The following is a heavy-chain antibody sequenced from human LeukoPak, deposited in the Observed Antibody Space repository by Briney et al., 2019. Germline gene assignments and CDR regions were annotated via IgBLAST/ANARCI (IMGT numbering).Heavy chain of an antibody. J-gene: IGHJ5*02. CDR3: ARGATTTRFGRFDP. V-gene: IGHV3-7*04. CDR2: IKQDGSEK. D-gene: IGHD4-17*01. Sequence: GGSLRLSCAASGFTFSSYWMSWVRQAPGKGLEWVANIKQDGSEKNYVDSVKGRFTISRDNAKNSLYLQMNSLRAEDTAVYYCARGATTTRFGRFDPWGQGTLVIVSS. CDR1: GFTFSSYW.